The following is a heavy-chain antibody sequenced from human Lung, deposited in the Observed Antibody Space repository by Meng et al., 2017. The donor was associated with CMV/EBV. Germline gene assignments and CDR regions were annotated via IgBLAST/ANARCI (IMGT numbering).Heavy chain of an antibody. CDR3: ASGMGYTDRSELLKSRRSKDYFCGLDV. D-gene: IGHD3-16*02. Sequence: SXTLSLXCAVYGGSFSGFYWSWVRQPPGKGLEWIGAISHSESANYNPSLKSRVNMSVDTSRNQISLKLNSLTAADTAVYYGASGMGYTDRSELLKSRRSKDYFCGLDVWXQGTXVTVSS. V-gene: IGHV4-34*01. CDR2: ISHSESA. J-gene: IGHJ6*02. CDR1: GGSFSGFY.